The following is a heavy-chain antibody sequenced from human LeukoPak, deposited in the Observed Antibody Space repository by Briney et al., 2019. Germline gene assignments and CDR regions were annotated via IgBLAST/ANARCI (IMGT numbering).Heavy chain of an antibody. Sequence: GASVKVSCKASGHTFTGYYMHWVRQAPGQGLEWMGWINPNSGGTNYAQKFQGWVTMTRDTSISTAYMELSRLRSDDTAVYYCARDRGPDFWSGYIGYYYGMDVWGQGTTVTVSS. V-gene: IGHV1-2*04. CDR2: INPNSGGT. J-gene: IGHJ6*02. CDR3: ARDRGPDFWSGYIGYYYGMDV. D-gene: IGHD3-3*01. CDR1: GHTFTGYY.